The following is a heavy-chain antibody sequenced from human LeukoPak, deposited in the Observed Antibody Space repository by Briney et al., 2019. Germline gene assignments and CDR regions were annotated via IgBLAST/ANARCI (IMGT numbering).Heavy chain of an antibody. D-gene: IGHD3-3*02. CDR2: VDSDGSST. CDR1: GFTFSSYW. V-gene: IGHV3-74*01. J-gene: IGHJ4*02. Sequence: GESLRLSCAASGFTFSSYWMHWVRQAPGKGLVWVSRVDSDGSSTSYADSVKGRFTISRDNTKNTLSLQMNSLRAEDTAVYYCARDGILGSHDYWGQGTLVTVSS. CDR3: ARDGILGSHDY.